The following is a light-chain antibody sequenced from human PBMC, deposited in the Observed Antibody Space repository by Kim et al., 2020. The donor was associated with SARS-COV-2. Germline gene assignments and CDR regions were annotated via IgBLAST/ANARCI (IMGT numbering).Light chain of an antibody. V-gene: IGLV2-14*03. CDR3: SSSTTSGTYV. Sequence: GRSCTTSCPGASSAVGCSGFVSCFQQRPGKVPKVISYDVGRRPSGISGRFSGSRSGNTASLTISALQAEDGAGYCWSSSTTSGTYVFGTGTKVTVL. J-gene: IGLJ1*01. CDR2: DVG. CDR1: SSAVGCSGF.